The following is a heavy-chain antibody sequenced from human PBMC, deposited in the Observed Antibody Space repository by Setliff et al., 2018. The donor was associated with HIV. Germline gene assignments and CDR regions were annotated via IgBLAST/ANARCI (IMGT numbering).Heavy chain of an antibody. CDR2: IIPILGIA. CDR3: ANYYYDSSGLFPRDAFDI. CDR1: GGTFSSYA. Sequence: ASVKVSCKASGGTFSSYAISWVRQAPGQGLEWMGGIIPILGIANYAQKFQGRVTITADKSTSTAYMELSSLRSEDTAVCYCANYYYDSSGLFPRDAFDIWGQGTMVTVSS. V-gene: IGHV1-69*10. D-gene: IGHD3-22*01. J-gene: IGHJ3*02.